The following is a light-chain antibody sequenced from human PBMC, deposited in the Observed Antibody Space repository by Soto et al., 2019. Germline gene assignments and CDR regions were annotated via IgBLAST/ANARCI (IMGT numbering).Light chain of an antibody. V-gene: IGKV1-33*01. J-gene: IGKJ5*01. CDR3: QQCSIRPIT. CDR1: QDINIY. CDR2: DTS. Sequence: DILLTQSPASLFLSAGDRVTITCQATQDINIYLNWYQQKPGKAPSLLIYDTSNMEIGVPSRFSGSGSGTHFTLTISSLQTEDIGTYYCQQCSIRPITFGQGTRLEIK.